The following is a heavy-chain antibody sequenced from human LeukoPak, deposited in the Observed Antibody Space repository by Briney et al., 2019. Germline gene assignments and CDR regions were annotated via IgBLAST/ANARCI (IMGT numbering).Heavy chain of an antibody. CDR2: IYYSGTT. CDR3: ARQGEAMVRGVIITYYFDY. D-gene: IGHD3-10*01. J-gene: IGHJ4*02. Sequence: SETLSLTCTVSGDSISGYYWSWMRQPPGKGLEWIGYIYYSGTTNYNPSLKSRVTISVDTSKNQFSLKLSSVTAADTAVYYCARQGEAMVRGVIITYYFDYWGQGTLVTVSS. V-gene: IGHV4-59*08. CDR1: GDSISGYY.